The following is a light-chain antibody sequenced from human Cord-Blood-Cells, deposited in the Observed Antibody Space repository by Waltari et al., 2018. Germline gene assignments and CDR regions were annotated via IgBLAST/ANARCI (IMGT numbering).Light chain of an antibody. CDR2: AAS. CDR3: QQYYIYPLT. Sequence: AIRMTQSPSSFSASTGDRVTITCRASQGISSYLAWYQQKPGKAPKLLIYAASTLQSGVPSRFSGSGYGTDCTLTISCLQSEDFATYYCQQYYIYPLTFGGGTKVEIK. J-gene: IGKJ4*01. CDR1: QGISSY. V-gene: IGKV1-8*01.